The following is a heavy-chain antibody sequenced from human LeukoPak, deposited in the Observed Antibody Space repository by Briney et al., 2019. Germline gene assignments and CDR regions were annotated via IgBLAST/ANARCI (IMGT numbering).Heavy chain of an antibody. CDR1: GFTFDNYA. Sequence: GRSLRLSCAPSGFTFDNYAMHWVRQAPGKGLEWVAVISYDGSSEYYADSVKGRFTISRDNSKNTLNLQMNSLGDEDSAVYYCARAGKGFANYWGQGTLVTVS. J-gene: IGHJ4*02. CDR2: ISYDGSSE. V-gene: IGHV3-30*04. CDR3: ARAGKGFANY. D-gene: IGHD4-23*01.